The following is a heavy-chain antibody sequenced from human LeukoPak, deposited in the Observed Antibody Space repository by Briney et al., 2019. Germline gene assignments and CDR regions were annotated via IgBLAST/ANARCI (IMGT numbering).Heavy chain of an antibody. V-gene: IGHV3-74*01. CDR1: GFTLSSYW. CDR3: ARVLGLVRATEPPGY. Sequence: GGSLRLSCAASGFTLSSYWMHWVRQAPGKGLVWVSRINSDGSSMSYADSVKGRFTISRDNAKNTLYLQMNSLRAEDTAVYYCARVLGLVRATEPPGYWSQGTLVTVSP. J-gene: IGHJ4*02. CDR2: INSDGSSM. D-gene: IGHD1-14*01.